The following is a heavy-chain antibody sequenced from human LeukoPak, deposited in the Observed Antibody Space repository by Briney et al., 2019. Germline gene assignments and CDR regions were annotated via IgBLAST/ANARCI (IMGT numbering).Heavy chain of an antibody. J-gene: IGHJ4*02. CDR3: ARHAGGISATGTRPFDY. CDR1: GASFSSSTYY. Sequence: PSEPLSLPCTVSGASFSSSTYYWGWIRQPPGKGLEWIGSIYYSGSTYYNPSLKSRVTMSVDTSKNHVSLQLSSVTAADTAVYYCARHAGGISATGTRPFDYWGQGTLVTVSS. D-gene: IGHD6-13*01. V-gene: IGHV4-39*01. CDR2: IYYSGST.